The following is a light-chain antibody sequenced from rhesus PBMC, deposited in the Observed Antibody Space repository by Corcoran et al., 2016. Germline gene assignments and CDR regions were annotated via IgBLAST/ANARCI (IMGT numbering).Light chain of an antibody. CDR2: YGD. V-gene: IGKV1-32*01. Sequence: DIQMTQSPSSLSASVGDRVTTTCRASQGISTGLNWYQQKPGKAPKFLFYYGDRLKSGCPSRFSGSGSGTTFTLTISSLPPEDFATCYWQQCNGLPLTFGGGTKVGL. CDR3: QQCNGLPLT. J-gene: IGKJ4*01. CDR1: QGISTG.